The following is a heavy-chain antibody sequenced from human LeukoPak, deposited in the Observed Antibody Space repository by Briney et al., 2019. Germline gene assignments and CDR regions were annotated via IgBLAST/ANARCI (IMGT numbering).Heavy chain of an antibody. J-gene: IGHJ4*02. CDR2: IIPILGIA. Sequence: GASVKVSCKASGGTFSSYAISWVRQAPGQGLEWMGRIIPILGIANYAQKFQGRVTITADKSTSTAYMELSSLRSEDTAVYYCARDQDVLYDSSGYSRIGLDYWGQGTLVTVSS. CDR3: ARDQDVLYDSSGYSRIGLDY. D-gene: IGHD3-22*01. CDR1: GGTFSSYA. V-gene: IGHV1-69*04.